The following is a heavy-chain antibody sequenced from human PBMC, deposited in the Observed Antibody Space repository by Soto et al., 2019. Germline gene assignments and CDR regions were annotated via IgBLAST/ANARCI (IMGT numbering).Heavy chain of an antibody. D-gene: IGHD3-22*01. CDR3: ARLWYYDSSGYLGYYYYGMDV. J-gene: IGHJ6*02. CDR1: GGTFSSSA. CDR2: IIPIFGTA. Sequence: SVKVSCKASGGTFSSSAISWVRQAPGQGLEWMGGIIPIFGTANYAQKFQGRVTITADKSTSTAYMELSSLRSEDTAVYYCARLWYYDSSGYLGYYYYGMDVWGQGTTVTVSS. V-gene: IGHV1-69*06.